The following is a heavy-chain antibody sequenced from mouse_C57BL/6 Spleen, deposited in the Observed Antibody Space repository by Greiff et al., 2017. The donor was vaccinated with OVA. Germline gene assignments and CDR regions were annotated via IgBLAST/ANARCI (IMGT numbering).Heavy chain of an antibody. CDR3: ARDRLGQGYFDV. V-gene: IGHV3-3*01. CDR1: GFSINSDCY. D-gene: IGHD4-1*01. Sequence: EVQVVESGPSLVRPSQTLSLTCTVTGFSINSDCYWIWIRQFPGNKLEYIGYTFYSGITYYNPSLESRTYITRDTSKNQFSLKLSSVTTEDTATYYCARDRLGQGYFDVWGTGTTVTVSS. CDR2: TFYSGIT. J-gene: IGHJ1*03.